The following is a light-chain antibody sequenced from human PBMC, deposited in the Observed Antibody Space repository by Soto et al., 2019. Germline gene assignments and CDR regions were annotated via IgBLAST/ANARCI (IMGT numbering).Light chain of an antibody. V-gene: IGKV3-15*01. Sequence: EIVMTQSPVTLSVSPGERATLSCRASQSVSSNLAWYQQNPGQAPSLLIYGAFTRATGIPARFSGTGSGTEFTLTISSLQSEDFALYYCQQYNDWPLTVGQGTKVDIK. CDR2: GAF. CDR1: QSVSSN. J-gene: IGKJ1*01. CDR3: QQYNDWPLT.